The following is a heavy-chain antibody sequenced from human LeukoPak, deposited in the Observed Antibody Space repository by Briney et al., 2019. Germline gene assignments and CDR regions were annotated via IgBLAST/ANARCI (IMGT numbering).Heavy chain of an antibody. J-gene: IGHJ5*02. CDR2: INPSGGST. V-gene: IGHV1-46*01. Sequence: PVASVKVSCKASGGTFSSYAISWVRQAPGQGLEWMGIINPSGGSTSYAQKFQGRVTMTRDTSTSTVYMELSSLRSEDTAVYYCARGYCSGGSCYSKDYYNWFDPWGQGTLVTVSS. CDR3: ARGYCSGGSCYSKDYYNWFDP. D-gene: IGHD2-15*01. CDR1: GGTFSSYA.